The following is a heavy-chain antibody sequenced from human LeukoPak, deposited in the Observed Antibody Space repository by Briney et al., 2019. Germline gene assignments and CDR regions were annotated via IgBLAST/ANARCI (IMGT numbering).Heavy chain of an antibody. J-gene: IGHJ4*02. CDR1: GFTFSSYA. CDR3: AKHPYTVTVFDY. D-gene: IGHD4-17*01. Sequence: PGGSLRLSCAASGFTFSSYAMSWVRQAPGKGLEWVSAIRGSGGSTYYADSVKGRFTISRDDSKNTLYLQMSSLRAEDTAVYYCAKHPYTVTVFDYWGQGTLVTVSS. V-gene: IGHV3-23*01. CDR2: IRGSGGST.